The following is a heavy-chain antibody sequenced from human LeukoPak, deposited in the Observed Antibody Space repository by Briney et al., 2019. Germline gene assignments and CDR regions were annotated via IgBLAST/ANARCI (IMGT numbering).Heavy chain of an antibody. Sequence: KPSETLSLTRTVSGGSLNISSYYWGWIRQPPGKGLEWIGSIYYSGRTYYNPSLKIRVTIFVDTSKNQFSLKLNSVTAADTAVYYCARSQATAMVSDYWGQGTLVTVSS. V-gene: IGHV4-39*01. D-gene: IGHD2-2*01. J-gene: IGHJ4*02. CDR2: IYYSGRT. CDR3: ARSQATAMVSDY. CDR1: GGSLNISSYY.